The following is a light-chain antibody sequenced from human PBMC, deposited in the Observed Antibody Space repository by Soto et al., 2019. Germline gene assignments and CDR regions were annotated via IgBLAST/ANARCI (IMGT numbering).Light chain of an antibody. CDR3: QQYVTTPGT. CDR2: GAS. CDR1: QSVHTKY. Sequence: EIVLTQSPGTLSLSPGERATLSCRASQSVHTKYFAWYQQKPGQAPRLLIYGASSRATGIPDRFSGSGSGTDFTLTISRLEPEDFAAYYCQQYVTTPGTFGQGAKVEIK. V-gene: IGKV3-20*01. J-gene: IGKJ1*01.